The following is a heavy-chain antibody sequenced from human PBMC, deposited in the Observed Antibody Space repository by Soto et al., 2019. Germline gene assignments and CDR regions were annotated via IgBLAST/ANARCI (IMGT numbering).Heavy chain of an antibody. CDR1: GGSISSGGYY. V-gene: IGHV4-31*03. Sequence: SETLSLTCTVSGGSISSGGYYWSWIRQHPGKGLEWIGYIYYSGSTYYNPSLKSRVTISVDTSKNQFSLKLSSVTAADTAVYYCASHSSSWYYFDYWGQGTLVTVSS. CDR2: IYYSGST. J-gene: IGHJ4*02. CDR3: ASHSSSWYYFDY. D-gene: IGHD6-13*01.